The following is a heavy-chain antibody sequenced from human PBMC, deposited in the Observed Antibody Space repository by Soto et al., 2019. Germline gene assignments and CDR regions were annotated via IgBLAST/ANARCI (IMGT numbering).Heavy chain of an antibody. D-gene: IGHD3-10*01. Sequence: GGSLRLSCAASGFTFSSYAMHWVRQAPGKGLEWVAVISYDGSNKYYADSVKGRFTISRDNSKNTLYLQMNSLRAEDTAVYYCARGGERITMVRGVISYASKVGPSDYWGQGTLSPSPQ. CDR3: ARGGERITMVRGVISYASKVGPSDY. V-gene: IGHV3-30-3*01. CDR1: GFTFSSYA. J-gene: IGHJ4*02. CDR2: ISYDGSNK.